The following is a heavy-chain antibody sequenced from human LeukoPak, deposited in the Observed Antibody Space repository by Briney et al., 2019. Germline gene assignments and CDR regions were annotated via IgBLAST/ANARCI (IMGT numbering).Heavy chain of an antibody. Sequence: PGGSLRLYCVASGITFRNYWMSWVRQAPGKGLEWVANINPDGSTQNYVHSVKGRFTISRDNAKNSLSLQMNSLRAEDTAVYYCATEPGIGYAFDIWGQGTMVTVSS. CDR2: INPDGSTQ. D-gene: IGHD2-15*01. J-gene: IGHJ3*02. CDR3: ATEPGIGYAFDI. CDR1: GITFRNYW. V-gene: IGHV3-7*01.